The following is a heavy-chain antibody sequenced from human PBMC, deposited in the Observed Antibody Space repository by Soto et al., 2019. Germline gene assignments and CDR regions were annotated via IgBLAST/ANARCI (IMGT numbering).Heavy chain of an antibody. CDR1: GFTFSSYA. CDR3: ARGRSYYYGSGSGY. CDR2: ISYDGSNK. V-gene: IGHV3-30-3*01. J-gene: IGHJ4*02. D-gene: IGHD3-10*01. Sequence: QVQLVESGGGVVQPGGSLRLSCAASGFTFSSYAMHWVRQAPGKGLEWVAVISYDGSNKYYADSVKGRFTISRDNSKNTLYLQMNSLRAEDTAVYYCARGRSYYYGSGSGYWGQGTLVTVSS.